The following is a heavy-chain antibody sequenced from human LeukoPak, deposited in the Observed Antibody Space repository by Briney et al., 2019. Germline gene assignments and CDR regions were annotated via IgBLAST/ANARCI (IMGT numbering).Heavy chain of an antibody. CDR3: ASSPWSGYFYFDY. Sequence: SQTLSLTCAVSGGSISSGGYSWSWIRQPPGKGLEWIGYIYHSGSTYYNPSLKSRVTISVDRSKNQFSLKLSSVTAADTAVYYCASSPWSGYFYFDYWGQGTLVTVSS. CDR1: GGSISSGGYS. V-gene: IGHV4-30-2*01. CDR2: IYHSGST. D-gene: IGHD3-3*01. J-gene: IGHJ4*02.